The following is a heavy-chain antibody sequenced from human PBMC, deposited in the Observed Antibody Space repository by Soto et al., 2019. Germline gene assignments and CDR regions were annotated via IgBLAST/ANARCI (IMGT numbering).Heavy chain of an antibody. D-gene: IGHD6-19*01. CDR3: ARLEYSSGWYRFGY. Sequence: SETLSLTCTVSGGSISSYYWSWIRQPPGKRLEWIGYIYYSGSTNYNPSLKSRVTISVDTSKNQFSLKLSSVTATDTAVYYCARLEYSSGWYRFGYWGQGTLVTVSS. J-gene: IGHJ4*02. V-gene: IGHV4-59*01. CDR2: IYYSGST. CDR1: GGSISSYY.